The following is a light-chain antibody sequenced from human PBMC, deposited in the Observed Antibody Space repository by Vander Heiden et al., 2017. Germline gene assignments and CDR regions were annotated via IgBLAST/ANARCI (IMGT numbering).Light chain of an antibody. CDR2: GAS. J-gene: IGKJ2*01. CDR1: QSVSSN. V-gene: IGKV3-15*01. CDR3: QQYNNWPPYT. Sequence: EIVMTQSPATLSASPGERATLSCRASQSVSSNLAWYQQKPGQAPRLLIYGASTRATGIPARFSGSGSGTEFTLTISSLQSEDFAVYYCQQYNNWPPYTFGQGTKLXIK.